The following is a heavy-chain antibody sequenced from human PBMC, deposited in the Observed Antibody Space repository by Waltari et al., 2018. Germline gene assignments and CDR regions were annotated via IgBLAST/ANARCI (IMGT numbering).Heavy chain of an antibody. CDR2: IDWDDDK. CDR3: ARSIAAAAPYNWFDP. Sequence: QVTLRESGPALVKPTQTLTLTCTFSGFSLSTSGMCVSWIRQPPGKALGWLARIDWDDDKYYSTSLKTRLTISKDTSKNQVVLTMTNMDPVDTATYYCARSIAAAAPYNWFDPWGQGTLVTVSS. J-gene: IGHJ5*02. D-gene: IGHD6-13*01. CDR1: GFSLSTSGMC. V-gene: IGHV2-70*15.